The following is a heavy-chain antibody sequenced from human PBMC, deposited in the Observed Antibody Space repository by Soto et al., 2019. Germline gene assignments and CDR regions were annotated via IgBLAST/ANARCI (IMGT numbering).Heavy chain of an antibody. Sequence: EVQLLESGGGLVQPGGSLRLSCAASGFPFSSYAMSWVRQAPGKGLEWVSAISGSGGSTYYADSVKGRFTISRDNSKNTLYLQMNSLRVEDTAEYYCAKDRGWRKFDYWGQGTLVTVSS. CDR1: GFPFSSYA. V-gene: IGHV3-23*01. D-gene: IGHD6-19*01. J-gene: IGHJ4*02. CDR2: ISGSGGST. CDR3: AKDRGWRKFDY.